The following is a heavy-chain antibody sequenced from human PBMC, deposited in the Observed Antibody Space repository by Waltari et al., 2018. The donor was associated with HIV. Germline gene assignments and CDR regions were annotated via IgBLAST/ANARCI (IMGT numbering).Heavy chain of an antibody. CDR3: ASGYSSSWRSDYYDYGMDV. V-gene: IGHV3-74*01. CDR2: INSDGRST. J-gene: IGHJ6*02. D-gene: IGHD6-13*01. Sequence: EVQLVESGGGLVQPGGSLRLSCAASGFTFSSYWMHWVRQAPGKWLVWVSRINSDGRSTSDAYSVKGRFTISRDNAKNTLYLQMNSLRAEDTAVYYCASGYSSSWRSDYYDYGMDVWGQGTTVTVSS. CDR1: GFTFSSYW.